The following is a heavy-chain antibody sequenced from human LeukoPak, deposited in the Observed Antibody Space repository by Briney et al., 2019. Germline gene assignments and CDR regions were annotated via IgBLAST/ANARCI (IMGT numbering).Heavy chain of an antibody. J-gene: IGHJ6*03. CDR2: IRYDGSNK. CDR1: GFTFSSYG. D-gene: IGHD6-6*01. CDR3: AKVGLIAARWMYYYYYYYMDV. V-gene: IGHV3-30*02. Sequence: GGSLRLSCAASGFTFSSYGMHWVRQAPGKGLEWVAFIRYDGSNKYYADSVKGRFTISRDNSKNTLYLQMNSLRAEDTAVYYCAKVGLIAARWMYYYYYYYMDVWGKGTTVTVSS.